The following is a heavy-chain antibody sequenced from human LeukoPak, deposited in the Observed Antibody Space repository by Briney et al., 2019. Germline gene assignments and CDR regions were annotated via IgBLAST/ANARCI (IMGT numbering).Heavy chain of an antibody. D-gene: IGHD6-6*01. J-gene: IGHJ5*02. CDR2: IIPIFGTA. Sequence: SVKVSCKASGGTFSSYAISWVRQAPGQGLEWMGGIIPIFGTANYAQKFQGRVTITADKSTSTAYMELSSLRSEDTAVYYCARGGQYSSSSYWFDPWGQGTLVTVSS. V-gene: IGHV1-69*06. CDR1: GGTFSSYA. CDR3: ARGGQYSSSSYWFDP.